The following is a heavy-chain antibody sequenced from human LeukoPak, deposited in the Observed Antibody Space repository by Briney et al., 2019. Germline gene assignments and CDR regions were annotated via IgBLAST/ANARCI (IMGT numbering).Heavy chain of an antibody. CDR2: IYSGGST. CDR3: ATVVVAATLNY. J-gene: IGHJ4*02. Sequence: SGGSLRLSCAASGFTVSSNYMSWVRQAPGKGLEWVSVIYSGGSTYYADSVKGRFTISRDNSKNTLYLQMNSLRAEDTAVYYCATVVVAATLNYWGQGTLVTVSS. CDR1: GFTVSSNY. D-gene: IGHD2-15*01. V-gene: IGHV3-53*01.